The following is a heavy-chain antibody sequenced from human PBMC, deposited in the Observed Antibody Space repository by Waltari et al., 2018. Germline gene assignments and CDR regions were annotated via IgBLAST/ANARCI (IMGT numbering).Heavy chain of an antibody. CDR1: GYTFTSYA. V-gene: IGHV1-3*01. Sequence: QVQLVQSGAEVKKPGASVKVSCKASGYTFTSYAVHWVRQAPGQSLEWVGWINAGNGNTKYAQNFQGRVTINTDTSASTAYMELTSLRSEDTAVYYWARSLSGDYWGQGTLVTVSS. J-gene: IGHJ4*02. CDR2: INAGNGNT. CDR3: ARSLSGDY.